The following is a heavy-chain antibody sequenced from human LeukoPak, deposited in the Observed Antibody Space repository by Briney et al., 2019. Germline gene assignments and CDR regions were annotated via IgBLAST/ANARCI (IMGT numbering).Heavy chain of an antibody. J-gene: IGHJ3*02. CDR1: GGSISSSSYY. Sequence: SETLSLTCTVSGGSISSSSYYWGWIRQPPGKGLEWIGEINHSGSTNYNPSLKSRVTISVDTSKNQFSLKLSSVTAADTAVYYCARGLFDSSGYYVVPDAFDIWGQGTMVTVSS. CDR2: INHSGST. D-gene: IGHD3-22*01. CDR3: ARGLFDSSGYYVVPDAFDI. V-gene: IGHV4-39*07.